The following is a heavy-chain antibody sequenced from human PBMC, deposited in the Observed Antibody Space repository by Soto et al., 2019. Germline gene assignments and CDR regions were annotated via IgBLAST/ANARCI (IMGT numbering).Heavy chain of an antibody. J-gene: IGHJ6*02. D-gene: IGHD5-18*01. CDR3: ARQDTAMVGYYYYGMDV. CDR2: ISYDGSNK. V-gene: IGHV3-30-3*01. Sequence: GGSLRLSCAASGFTFSSYAMHWVRQAPGKGLEWVAVISYDGSNKYYADSVKGRFTISRDNSKNTLYLQMNSLRAEDTAVYYCARQDTAMVGYYYYGMDVWGQGTTVTVSS. CDR1: GFTFSSYA.